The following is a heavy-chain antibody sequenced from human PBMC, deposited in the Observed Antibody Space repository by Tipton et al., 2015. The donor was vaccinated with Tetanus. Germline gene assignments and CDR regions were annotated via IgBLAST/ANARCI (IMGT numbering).Heavy chain of an antibody. CDR1: YDSFYGYY. J-gene: IGHJ5*02. Sequence: TLSLTCAVYYDSFYGYYWSWIRQPPGKGLEWIGEISHSENTNYNPSLQSRVTISMNTANNRIYLNLTSVTAADTAVYYCARATSTGPAYNWFDPWGQGTLVTVSS. CDR3: ARATSTGPAYNWFDP. CDR2: ISHSENT. D-gene: IGHD2-8*02. V-gene: IGHV4-34*01.